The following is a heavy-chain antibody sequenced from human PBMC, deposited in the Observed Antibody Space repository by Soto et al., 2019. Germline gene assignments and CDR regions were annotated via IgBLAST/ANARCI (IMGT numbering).Heavy chain of an antibody. CDR3: ARDPGYYYDSSGSQTFDY. CDR2: ISYDGSNK. V-gene: IGHV3-30-3*01. J-gene: IGHJ4*02. D-gene: IGHD3-22*01. CDR1: GFTFSSYA. Sequence: QVQLVESGGGVVQPGRSLRLSCAASGFTFSSYAMHWVRQAPGKGLEWVAVISYDGSNKYDADSVKGRFTISRDNSKNTLYLQMNSLRAEDTAVYYCARDPGYYYDSSGSQTFDYWGQGTLVTVSS.